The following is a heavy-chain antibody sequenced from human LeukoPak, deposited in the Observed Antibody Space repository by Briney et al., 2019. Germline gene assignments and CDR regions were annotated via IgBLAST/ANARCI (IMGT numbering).Heavy chain of an antibody. CDR1: GFIISNYN. CDR2: ISGSSTTI. V-gene: IGHV3-48*04. D-gene: IGHD3-22*01. J-gene: IGHJ6*02. CDR3: ARDQDDSSGYYPPGYYYYGMDV. Sequence: GGSLRLSCAASGFIISNYNMNWVRQAPGKGLEWLSYISGSSTTIYYADSVKGRFTISRDNAKNSLYLQMNSLRAEDTAVYYCARDQDDSSGYYPPGYYYYGMDVWGQGTTVTVSS.